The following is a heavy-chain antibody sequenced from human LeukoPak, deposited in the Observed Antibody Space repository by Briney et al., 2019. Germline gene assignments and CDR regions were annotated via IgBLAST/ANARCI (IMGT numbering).Heavy chain of an antibody. CDR2: INPNSGGT. CDR3: ARESRFRRYYYYMDV. V-gene: IGHV1-2*02. D-gene: IGHD3-3*01. CDR1: GYTFTGYY. Sequence: RASVKVSCKASGYTFTGYYMHWVRQAPGQGLEWMGWINPNSGGTNYAQKFQGRVTITADKSTGTAYMELSSLRSEDTAMYYCARESRFRRYYYYMDVWGKGTTVTVSS. J-gene: IGHJ6*03.